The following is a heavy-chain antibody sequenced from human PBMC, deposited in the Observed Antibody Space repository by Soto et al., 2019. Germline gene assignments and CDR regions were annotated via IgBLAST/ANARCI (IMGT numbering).Heavy chain of an antibody. D-gene: IGHD4-17*01. CDR1: GFTFSSYG. V-gene: IGHV3-33*01. J-gene: IGHJ4*02. CDR2: IWYDGSNK. Sequence: GGSLRLSCAASGFTFSSYGMHWVRQAPGKGLEWVAVIWYDGSNKYYADSVKGRFTISRDNSKNTLYLQMNSLRAEDTAVYYCARALPPLYGDYVYTFDYWGQGTLVTVSS. CDR3: ARALPPLYGDYVYTFDY.